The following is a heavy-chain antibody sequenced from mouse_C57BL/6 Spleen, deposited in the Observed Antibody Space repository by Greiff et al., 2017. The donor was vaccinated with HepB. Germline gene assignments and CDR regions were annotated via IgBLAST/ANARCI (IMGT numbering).Heavy chain of an antibody. CDR2: ISYDGSN. V-gene: IGHV3-6*01. Sequence: VQLQQSGPGLVKPSQSLSLTCSVTGYSITSGYYWNWIRQFPGNKLEWMGYISYDGSNNYNPSLKNRISITRDTSKNQFFLKLNSVTTEDTATYYCASLLGTWFAYWGQGTLVTVSA. D-gene: IGHD3-3*01. CDR3: ASLLGTWFAY. CDR1: GYSITSGYY. J-gene: IGHJ3*01.